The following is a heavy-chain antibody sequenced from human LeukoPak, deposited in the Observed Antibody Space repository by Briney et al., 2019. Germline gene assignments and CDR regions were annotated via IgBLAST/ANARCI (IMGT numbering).Heavy chain of an antibody. D-gene: IGHD3-22*01. V-gene: IGHV6-1*01. Sequence: SQTLSLTCAISGNSVSDNSATWSWIRQSPSRGLEWLGRTYYRSKWYYDYAVSLKSRITINPDTSKNQFSLQLNSVTPEDTAVYYCARRRGTYYYDSSGYYLRGSNLDYWGQGTLVTVSS. CDR2: TYYRSKWYY. CDR3: ARRRGTYYYDSSGYYLRGSNLDY. J-gene: IGHJ4*02. CDR1: GNSVSDNSAT.